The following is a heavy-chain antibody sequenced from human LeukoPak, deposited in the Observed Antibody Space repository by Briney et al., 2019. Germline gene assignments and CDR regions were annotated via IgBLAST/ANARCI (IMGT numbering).Heavy chain of an antibody. J-gene: IGHJ3*02. Sequence: ASVKVSCKASGFTFTSHDYNWVRQATGQGFEWMGWMNPNSGNTGYAQKFQGRVTMTRDTSITTVYMELSSLTSEDTAVYYCARDLDGLDTFDIWGQGTMVTVSS. CDR3: ARDLDGLDTFDI. V-gene: IGHV1-8*01. CDR2: MNPNSGNT. D-gene: IGHD5-24*01. CDR1: GFTFTSHD.